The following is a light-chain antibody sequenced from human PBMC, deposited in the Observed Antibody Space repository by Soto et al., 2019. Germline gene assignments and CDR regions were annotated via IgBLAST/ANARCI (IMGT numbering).Light chain of an antibody. CDR1: QSIRSY. Sequence: DIQMTQSPSSLSASVGDRVTITCRPSQSIRSYLNWYQQKPEKAPKLLIYAAFSLQSGVPSRFSGSGSGTDFTLTIDSLHPEDIATYYCQQSYSTPRTFGQGTKLEIK. CDR3: QQSYSTPRT. CDR2: AAF. J-gene: IGKJ2*02. V-gene: IGKV1-39*01.